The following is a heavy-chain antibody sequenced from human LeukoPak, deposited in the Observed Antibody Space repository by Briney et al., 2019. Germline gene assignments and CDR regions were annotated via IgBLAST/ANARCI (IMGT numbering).Heavy chain of an antibody. Sequence: SVKVSCKASGGTFSSYAISWVRQAPGQGLEWMGGIIPIFGTANYAQKFQGRDTITTDESTSTAYMELSSLRSEDTAVYYCASGIRFLEWLFADDYWGQGTLVTVSS. CDR3: ASGIRFLEWLFADDY. J-gene: IGHJ4*02. V-gene: IGHV1-69*05. CDR1: GGTFSSYA. D-gene: IGHD3-3*01. CDR2: IIPIFGTA.